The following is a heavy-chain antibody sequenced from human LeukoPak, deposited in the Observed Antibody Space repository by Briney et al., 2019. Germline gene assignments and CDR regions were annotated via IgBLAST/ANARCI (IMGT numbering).Heavy chain of an antibody. CDR1: GFTFSSYA. V-gene: IGHV3-23*01. D-gene: IGHD2-15*01. Sequence: PGGSLRLPCAASGFTFSSYAMSWVRQAPGKGLEWVSAISGSGGSTYYADSVKGRFTISRDNSKNTLYLQMNSLRAEDTAVYYCAKDRDCSGSSCSYFDYWGQGTLVTVSS. CDR2: ISGSGGST. J-gene: IGHJ4*02. CDR3: AKDRDCSGSSCSYFDY.